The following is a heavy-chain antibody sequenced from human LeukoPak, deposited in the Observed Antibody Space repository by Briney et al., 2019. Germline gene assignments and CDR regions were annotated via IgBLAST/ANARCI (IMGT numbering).Heavy chain of an antibody. V-gene: IGHV3-7*04. CDR1: GLTFSIHW. J-gene: IGHJ4*02. CDR3: ARGRITMVRGVILFDY. CDR2: IKQDGSEK. Sequence: QAGGSLRLSCAASGLTFSIHWMNWVRQAPGKGLEWVANIKQDGSEKYYVDSVKGRFTISRDNAKNSLYLQMNSLRAEDTAVYYCARGRITMVRGVILFDYWGQGTLVTVSS. D-gene: IGHD3-10*01.